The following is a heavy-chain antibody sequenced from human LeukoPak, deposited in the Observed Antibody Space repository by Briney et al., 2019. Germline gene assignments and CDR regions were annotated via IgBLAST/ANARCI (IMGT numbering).Heavy chain of an antibody. D-gene: IGHD2-2*01. J-gene: IGHJ4*02. CDR3: ARPRGCGSSRCNNFDY. V-gene: IGHV3-7*01. Sequence: WGSLRLSCAVSGFTFSGFSMSWVRQAPGKGLEWVAKMNEYGSEIFYVDSVKGRFTICRDNAKNSLYLQMNRLRAEDTAVYYCARPRGCGSSRCNNFDYWGQGTLVTVSS. CDR1: GFTFSGFS. CDR2: MNEYGSEI.